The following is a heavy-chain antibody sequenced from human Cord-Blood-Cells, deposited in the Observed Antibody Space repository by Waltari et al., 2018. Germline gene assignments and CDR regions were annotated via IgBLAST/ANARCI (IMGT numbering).Heavy chain of an antibody. CDR2: ISYDGSNK. J-gene: IGHJ6*02. Sequence: QVQLVESGGGVVQPGRSLSLSCAASGFTFSSYAMHWVGQSPGKGLEWVAVISYDGSNKYYADSVKGRFTISRDNSKNTLYLQMNSLRAEDTAVYYCARGEYSGSYYYYGMDVWGQGTTVTVSS. V-gene: IGHV3-30-3*01. D-gene: IGHD1-26*01. CDR3: ARGEYSGSYYYYGMDV. CDR1: GFTFSSYA.